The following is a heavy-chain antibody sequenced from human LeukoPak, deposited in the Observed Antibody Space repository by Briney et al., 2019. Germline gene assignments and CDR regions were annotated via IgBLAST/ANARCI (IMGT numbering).Heavy chain of an antibody. J-gene: IGHJ4*02. CDR1: GFTFRSHA. V-gene: IGHV3-23*01. CDR2: ISGSGGDT. D-gene: IGHD6-19*01. Sequence: GGSLRLSCAASGFTFRSHAVYWVRQAPGKGLEWVSGISGSGGDTYYADSVEGPFTISRDNSKNMVYLQMNSLSTEDTAVYYCAKTTSGYSSGRYPGWPVDYWGQGTLVTVSS. CDR3: AKTTSGYSSGRYPGWPVDY.